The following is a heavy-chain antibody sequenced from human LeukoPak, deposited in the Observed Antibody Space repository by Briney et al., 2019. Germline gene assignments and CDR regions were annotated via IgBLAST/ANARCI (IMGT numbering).Heavy chain of an antibody. CDR1: GFTFSSYE. D-gene: IGHD3-16*01. Sequence: GGSLRLSCAASGFTFSSYEMNWVRQAPGKGLEWVSYISSSGSTIYYADSVKGRFTISRDNAKNTLYLQMNSLRAEDTAVYYCARSYDYVWGLGFDYWGQGTLVTVSS. CDR3: ARSYDYVWGLGFDY. CDR2: ISSSGSTI. J-gene: IGHJ4*02. V-gene: IGHV3-48*03.